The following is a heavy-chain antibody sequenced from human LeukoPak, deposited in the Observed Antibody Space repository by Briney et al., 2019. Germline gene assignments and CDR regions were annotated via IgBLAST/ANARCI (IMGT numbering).Heavy chain of an antibody. D-gene: IGHD3-10*01. CDR2: IYSGGST. Sequence: GGSLRLSCAASGFTVSSNYMSWVRQAPGKGLEWVSVIYSGGSTYYADSVKGRFTISRDNAKNSLYLQMNTLRPEDTALYYCVKDKEDPITMVRGFDYWGQGTLVTVSS. CDR1: GFTVSSNY. V-gene: IGHV3-53*05. J-gene: IGHJ4*02. CDR3: VKDKEDPITMVRGFDY.